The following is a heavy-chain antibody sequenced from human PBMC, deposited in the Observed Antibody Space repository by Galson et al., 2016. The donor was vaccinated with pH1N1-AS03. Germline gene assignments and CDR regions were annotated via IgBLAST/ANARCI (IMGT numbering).Heavy chain of an antibody. Sequence: SVKVSCKASGYIFTGFYVHWVRQAPGQGLEWMGWINTDSGVTNYAQKFEAWVTMTRDTSVSTAYMELYGLKSDDTAVYYCARDPRGPCTSATCPTTYYFCMDVWGQGTTVIVSS. CDR1: GYIFTGFY. CDR2: INTDSGVT. J-gene: IGHJ6*02. CDR3: ARDPRGPCTSATCPTTYYFCMDV. D-gene: IGHD2-2*01. V-gene: IGHV1-2*04.